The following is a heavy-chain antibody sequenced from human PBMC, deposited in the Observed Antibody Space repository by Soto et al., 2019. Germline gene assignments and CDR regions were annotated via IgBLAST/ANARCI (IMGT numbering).Heavy chain of an antibody. CDR1: GITFSRYA. D-gene: IGHD3-16*01. J-gene: IGHJ4*02. CDR3: TKGGRVPFDY. V-gene: IGHV3-30*18. CDR2: VFFDGNYK. Sequence: QVQFMQSGGGVVQPGKSLRLSCATSGITFSRYAMHWVRQAPGRRPEWVAVVFFDGNYKNYGDSVKGRFTVSRDNSKNTTYLQMNGLRPEDSAVYYCTKGGRVPFDYWGQGSLVTVSS.